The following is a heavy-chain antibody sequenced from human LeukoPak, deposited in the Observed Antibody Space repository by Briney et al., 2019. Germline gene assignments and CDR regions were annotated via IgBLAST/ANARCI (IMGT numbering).Heavy chain of an antibody. Sequence: SETLSLTCTVSGGSISSYYWSWIRQPPGKGLEWIGYIYYSGSTNYNPSLKSRVTISVDTSKNQFSLNLSSVTAADTAVYYCARAESLRTKDYYYYYYMDVWGKGTTVTVSS. CDR1: GGSISSYY. D-gene: IGHD1-14*01. CDR3: ARAESLRTKDYYYYYYMDV. V-gene: IGHV4-59*01. J-gene: IGHJ6*03. CDR2: IYYSGST.